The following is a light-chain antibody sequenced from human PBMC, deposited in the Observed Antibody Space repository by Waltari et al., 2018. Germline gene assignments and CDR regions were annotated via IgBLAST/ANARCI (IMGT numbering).Light chain of an antibody. J-gene: IGKJ4*01. CDR3: QQYNNWPPT. Sequence: EIVMTQSPATLSVSQGERATLSCRASQSVSSNLAWYQQKPGQAPRLLIYDASTRATGFPARFSGSGSGTEFTLTISSLQSEDLAFYYCQQYNNWPPTFGGGTKVEIK. CDR2: DAS. V-gene: IGKV3-15*01. CDR1: QSVSSN.